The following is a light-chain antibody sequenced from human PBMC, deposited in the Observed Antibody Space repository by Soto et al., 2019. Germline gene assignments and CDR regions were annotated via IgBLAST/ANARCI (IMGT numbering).Light chain of an antibody. CDR1: QSISNSY. CDR3: QQYVSRPLT. J-gene: IGKJ4*01. Sequence: EIVLTQSPGTLSLSPGERATLSCRASQSISNSYVAWHQQKSGQAPRLLMYGASNRATGTPDRFSGSGSGTDFTLTISRLEPEDLAVYFCQQYVSRPLTFGGGTKVEIK. V-gene: IGKV3-20*01. CDR2: GAS.